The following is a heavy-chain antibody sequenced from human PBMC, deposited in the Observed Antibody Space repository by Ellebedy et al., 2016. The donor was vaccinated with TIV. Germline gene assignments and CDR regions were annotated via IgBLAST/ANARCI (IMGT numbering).Heavy chain of an antibody. V-gene: IGHV3-23*01. CDR2: ISGSGGST. Sequence: GESLKISCAASGFTFSSYAMSWVRQAPGKGLEWVSAISGSGGSTYYADSVKGRFTISRDNSKNTLYLQMNSLRAEDTAVYYCAKGSVDTAMPPGYWGQGTLVTVSS. J-gene: IGHJ4*02. D-gene: IGHD5-18*01. CDR1: GFTFSSYA. CDR3: AKGSVDTAMPPGY.